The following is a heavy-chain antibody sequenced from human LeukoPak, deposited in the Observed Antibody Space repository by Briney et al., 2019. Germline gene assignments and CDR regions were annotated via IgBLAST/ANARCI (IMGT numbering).Heavy chain of an antibody. Sequence: ASVKVSCKASGYTFTSYGISWVRQAPGQGLEWMGWISAYNGNTNYAQKLQGRVTMTTDTSTSTAYMELRSLRSDDTAVYYCARGNSGHCTGATCYALDYWGQGTLVTVSS. J-gene: IGHJ4*02. CDR2: ISAYNGNT. D-gene: IGHD2-2*01. V-gene: IGHV1-18*01. CDR3: ARGNSGHCTGATCYALDY. CDR1: GYTFTSYG.